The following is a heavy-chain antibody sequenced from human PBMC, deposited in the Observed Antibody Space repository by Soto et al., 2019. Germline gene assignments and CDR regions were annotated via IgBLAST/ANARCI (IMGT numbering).Heavy chain of an antibody. CDR3: ASHYDSSGYYYRGLDY. Sequence: QVQLVQSGAEVKKPGSSVKVSCKASGGTFSSYAISWVRQAPGQGLEWMGGIIPIFGTADYAQKFQGRVTITENDSTRTGNMVLSSLRSEDTAVYYCASHYDSSGYYYRGLDYWGQGTLVTVSS. D-gene: IGHD3-22*01. V-gene: IGHV1-69*12. CDR1: GGTFSSYA. J-gene: IGHJ4*02. CDR2: IIPIFGTA.